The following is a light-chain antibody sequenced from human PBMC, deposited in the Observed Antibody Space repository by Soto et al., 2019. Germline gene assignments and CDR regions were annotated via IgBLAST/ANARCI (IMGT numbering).Light chain of an antibody. CDR1: QSVSSD. V-gene: IGKV3-11*01. CDR2: EAS. J-gene: IGKJ1*01. Sequence: ETVLTQFPATLSLSPGERATLSCRASQSVSSDLAWYQHKPGQAPRLLIYEASTRATGIPGRFSGRGSGTEFTLTISSLEPEEFAVYYCQHRNNWPWTFGQGTKVEVK. CDR3: QHRNNWPWT.